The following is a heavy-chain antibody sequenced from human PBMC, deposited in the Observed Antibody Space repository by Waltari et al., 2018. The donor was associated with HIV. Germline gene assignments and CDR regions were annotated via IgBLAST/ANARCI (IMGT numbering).Heavy chain of an antibody. V-gene: IGHV1-46*04. CDR2: IKHQGGTT. CDR3: ARRGPLSGPATPFDR. Sequence: QVQLVQSGAEVKKPGASVRLSCKASGYAFTTFYLHWLRPAPGQSPEWMGIIKHQGGTTSYTYRLQGSVTMAREPSTGTAYMELTGLKPEDAAFYYCARRGPLSGPATPFDRWGQGTLITVSS. J-gene: IGHJ5*02. CDR1: GYAFTTFY.